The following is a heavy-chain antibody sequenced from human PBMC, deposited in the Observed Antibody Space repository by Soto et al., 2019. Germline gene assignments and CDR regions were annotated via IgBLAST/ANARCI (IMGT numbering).Heavy chain of an antibody. CDR1: GFTFSSYS. CDR2: ISSSSSTI. V-gene: IGHV3-48*02. Sequence: GGSLRLSCAASGFTFSSYSMNWVRQAPGKGLEWVSYISSSSSTIYYADSVKGRFTISRDNAKNSLYLQMNSLRDEDTAVYYCARDDEYYYDSSGYYYVGAFDIWGQGTMVTVSS. J-gene: IGHJ3*02. CDR3: ARDDEYYYDSSGYYYVGAFDI. D-gene: IGHD3-22*01.